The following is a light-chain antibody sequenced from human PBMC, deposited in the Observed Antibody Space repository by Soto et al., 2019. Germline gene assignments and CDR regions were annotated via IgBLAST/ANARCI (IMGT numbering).Light chain of an antibody. Sequence: QPVLTQPPSVSGAPGQRVTISCTGSSSNIGAGYDVHWYQQLPGTAPKLVIYGNSNRPSGVPDRFSGSKSGTSASLAITGLQAEDEADYYCQSYDSSLSGYVVFGGGTKVTVL. CDR3: QSYDSSLSGYVV. J-gene: IGLJ2*01. CDR2: GNS. V-gene: IGLV1-40*01. CDR1: SSNIGAGYD.